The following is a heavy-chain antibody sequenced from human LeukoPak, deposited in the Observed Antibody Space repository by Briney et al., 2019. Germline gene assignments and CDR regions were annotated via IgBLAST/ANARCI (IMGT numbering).Heavy chain of an antibody. CDR2: IYYRGIT. CDR3: ARGRYCTATTCDAGGDAFDI. J-gene: IGHJ3*02. Sequence: SETLSLTCTVSGGSIGTFYWSWIRQPPGKGLEWIGYIYYRGITNYNPSLKSRVTMSADTSKNHLSLNLTSLTAADTAVYYCARGRYCTATTCDAGGDAFDIWGQGTMVTVSS. V-gene: IGHV4-59*12. CDR1: GGSIGTFY. D-gene: IGHD2-2*01.